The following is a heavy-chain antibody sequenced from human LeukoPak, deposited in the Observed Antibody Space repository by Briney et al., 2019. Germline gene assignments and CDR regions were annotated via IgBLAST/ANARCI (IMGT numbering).Heavy chain of an antibody. J-gene: IGHJ4*02. D-gene: IGHD6-19*01. Sequence: ASVKVSCKVSGYTLTELSMHWVRQAPGKGLEWMGGFDPEDGETIYAQKFQGRVTMTEDTSTDTAYMELSSLRSEDTAVYYCATRHSYSSGWYGFGYYFDYWGQGTLVTVSS. CDR1: GYTLTELS. CDR3: ATRHSYSSGWYGFGYYFDY. V-gene: IGHV1-24*01. CDR2: FDPEDGET.